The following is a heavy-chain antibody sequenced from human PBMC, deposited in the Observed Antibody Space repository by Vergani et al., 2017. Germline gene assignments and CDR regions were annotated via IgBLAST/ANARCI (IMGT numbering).Heavy chain of an antibody. V-gene: IGHV4-59*01. CDR3: ARVGVVAASYYYYYMDV. Sequence: QVQLQESGPGLVKPSETLSLTCTVSGGSISSYYWSWIRQPPGKGLEWIRYIYYSGSTNYNPSLKSRVTISVDTSKNQFSLKLSSVTAADTAVYYCARVGVVAASYYYYYMDVWGKGTTVTVSS. D-gene: IGHD2-15*01. CDR1: GGSISSYY. J-gene: IGHJ6*03. CDR2: IYYSGST.